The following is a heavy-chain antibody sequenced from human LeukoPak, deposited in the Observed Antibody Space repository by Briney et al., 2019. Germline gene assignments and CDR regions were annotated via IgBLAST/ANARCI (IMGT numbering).Heavy chain of an antibody. CDR1: GGSISSGGYY. D-gene: IGHD5-24*01. V-gene: IGHV4-30-2*01. J-gene: IGHJ4*02. CDR3: ARVMGFVSFDY. CDR2: VYHSGST. Sequence: SQTLSLTCTVSGGSISSGGYYWSWIRQPPGKGLEWIGYVYHSGSTYYNPSLKSRVTISVDRSKNQFSLKLSSVTAADTAVYYCARVMGFVSFDYWGQGTLVTVSS.